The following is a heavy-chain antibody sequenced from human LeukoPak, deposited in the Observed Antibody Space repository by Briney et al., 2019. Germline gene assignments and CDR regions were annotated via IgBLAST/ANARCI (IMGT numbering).Heavy chain of an antibody. J-gene: IGHJ6*02. Sequence: PGRSLRLSCAASGFTFSSYAMHWVRQAPGKGLEWVAVISYYGSNKYYADSVRGRFTISRDNSKNTLYLQMNSLRAEDTAVYYCARSERKRFLEWSLDYYYGMDVWGQGTTVTVSS. V-gene: IGHV3-30-3*01. CDR3: ARSERKRFLEWSLDYYYGMDV. CDR1: GFTFSSYA. D-gene: IGHD3-3*01. CDR2: ISYYGSNK.